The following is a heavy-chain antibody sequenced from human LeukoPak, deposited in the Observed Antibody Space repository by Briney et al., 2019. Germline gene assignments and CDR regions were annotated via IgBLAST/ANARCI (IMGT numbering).Heavy chain of an antibody. J-gene: IGHJ4*02. Sequence: SETLSLTCTVSGGSISSGSYYWSWVRQPAGKGLEWIGRIYTSGSTNYNPSLKSRVTISVDTSKNQFSLKLSSVTAADTAVYYCARDLDYYDSSGILHWGQGTLVTVSS. CDR1: GGSISSGSYY. V-gene: IGHV4-61*02. CDR3: ARDLDYYDSSGILH. D-gene: IGHD3-22*01. CDR2: IYTSGST.